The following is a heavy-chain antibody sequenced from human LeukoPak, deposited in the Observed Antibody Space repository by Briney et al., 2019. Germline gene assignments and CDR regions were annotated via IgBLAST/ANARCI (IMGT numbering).Heavy chain of an antibody. V-gene: IGHV3-30-3*01. Sequence: GGSLRLSCAASGFTFSTYAMHWVRQAPGKGLEWVAVISYDGSNTYSADSVKGRFTISRDNSKNTLFLQMSSLTPEDTAAYYCAREYSSSAIDYWGQGTLVTVSS. D-gene: IGHD6-6*01. CDR1: GFTFSTYA. J-gene: IGHJ4*02. CDR3: AREYSSSAIDY. CDR2: ISYDGSNT.